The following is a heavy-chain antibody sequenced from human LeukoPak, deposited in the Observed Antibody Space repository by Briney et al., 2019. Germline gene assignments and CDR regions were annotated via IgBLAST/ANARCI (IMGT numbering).Heavy chain of an antibody. CDR1: GGSISSGDYY. CDR2: IYYSGST. J-gene: IGHJ4*02. Sequence: PSQTLSLTCTVSGGSISSGDYYWSWIRQPPGKGLEWIGYIYYSGSTYYNPSLKSRVTLSVDTSKNQFSLKLSSVTAADTAVYYCARGRLEYSSRGTVDYWGQGTLVTVSS. D-gene: IGHD6-6*01. CDR3: ARGRLEYSSRGTVDY. V-gene: IGHV4-30-4*01.